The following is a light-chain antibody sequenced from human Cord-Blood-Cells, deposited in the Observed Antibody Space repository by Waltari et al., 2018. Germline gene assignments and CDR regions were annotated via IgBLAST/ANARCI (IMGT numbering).Light chain of an antibody. J-gene: IGLJ3*02. V-gene: IGLV5-45*02. CDR3: MIWHSSAWV. Sequence: QAVLTQPSSLSASPGASASLTCTLRSGINVGTYRIYWYQQKPGSPPQYLLRYKSDSDTRQGSGVPSRVAGSRYGSANAGILLISGLQSEDEADYYCMIWHSSAWVFGGGTKLTVL. CDR1: SGINVGTYR. CDR2: YKSDSDT.